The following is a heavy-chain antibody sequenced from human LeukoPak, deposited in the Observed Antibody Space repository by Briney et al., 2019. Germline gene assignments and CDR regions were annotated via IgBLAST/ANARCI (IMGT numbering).Heavy chain of an antibody. J-gene: IGHJ4*02. CDR2: IYYWGNT. CDR1: GGSVSSVSFY. V-gene: IGHV4-61*01. Sequence: PSETVSLTCTVSGGSVSSVSFYWSWVRQPPGKGLEWVGYIYYWGNTNYNPSLKSRVTISVDTSKSQFSLKPSSVAAADPAVYYCATRYCSGGSCRFDYWGQGTLVTVSS. CDR3: ATRYCSGGSCRFDY. D-gene: IGHD2-15*01.